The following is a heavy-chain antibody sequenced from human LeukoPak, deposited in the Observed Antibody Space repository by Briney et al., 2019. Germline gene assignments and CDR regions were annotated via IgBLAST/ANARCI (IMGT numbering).Heavy chain of an antibody. Sequence: GGSLRLSCAASGFTFSSYAMSWVCQAPGKGLEWVSAISSSGGSTYYADSVKGRFTISRDNSKNTLYLQMNSLRAEDTAVYYCAKVRSGYDYGYFDYWGQGTLVTVSS. CDR2: ISSSGGST. V-gene: IGHV3-23*01. CDR1: GFTFSSYA. D-gene: IGHD5-12*01. CDR3: AKVRSGYDYGYFDY. J-gene: IGHJ4*02.